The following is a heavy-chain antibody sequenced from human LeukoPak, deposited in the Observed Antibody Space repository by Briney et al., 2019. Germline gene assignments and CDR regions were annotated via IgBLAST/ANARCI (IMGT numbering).Heavy chain of an antibody. Sequence: SQTLSLTCTVSGGSISSGGYYWSWIRQHPGKGLEWIGYIYYSGSTYYNPSLKSRVTISVDTSKNQFSLKLSSVTAADTAVYYCARDKLWFGELQDAFDIWGQGTMVTVSS. CDR3: ARDKLWFGELQDAFDI. J-gene: IGHJ3*02. CDR2: IYYSGST. D-gene: IGHD3-10*01. CDR1: GGSISSGGYY. V-gene: IGHV4-31*03.